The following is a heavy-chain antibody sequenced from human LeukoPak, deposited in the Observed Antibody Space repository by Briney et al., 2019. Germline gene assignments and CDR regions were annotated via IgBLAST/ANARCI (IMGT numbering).Heavy chain of an antibody. J-gene: IGHJ4*02. D-gene: IGHD2-21*02. Sequence: PGGSLRLSCAASGFTFDDYAMHWVRQAPGQGLEWVSGISWNSGSIGYADSVKGRFTISRDNAKNSLYLQMNSLRAEDMALYYCAKSPCGGDCYSFDYWGQGTLVTVSS. CDR2: ISWNSGSI. CDR1: GFTFDDYA. CDR3: AKSPCGGDCYSFDY. V-gene: IGHV3-9*03.